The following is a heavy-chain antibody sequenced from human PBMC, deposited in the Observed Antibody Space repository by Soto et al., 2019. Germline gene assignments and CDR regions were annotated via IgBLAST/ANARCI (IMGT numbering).Heavy chain of an antibody. CDR3: ARDRRIGDSYYCYYGMDV. CDR1: GCSISSYY. Sequence: SETLSLTCTVSGCSISSYYWSWIRQPPGKGLEWIGYIYYSGSTNYNPSLKSRVTISVDTSKNQFSLKLSSVTAADTAVYYCARDRRIGDSYYCYYGMDVWGQGTTVTVSS. V-gene: IGHV4-59*01. D-gene: IGHD2-21*02. J-gene: IGHJ6*02. CDR2: IYYSGST.